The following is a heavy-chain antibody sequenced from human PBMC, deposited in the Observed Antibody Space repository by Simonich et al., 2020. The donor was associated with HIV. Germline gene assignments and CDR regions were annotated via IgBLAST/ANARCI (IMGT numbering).Heavy chain of an antibody. J-gene: IGHJ6*03. CDR1: GGSITSSSYY. CDR2: IFYRGIT. CDR3: ARSSWENYFYMDV. D-gene: IGHD1-26*01. Sequence: HLQLQESGPGLVKPSETLSLTCTVSGGSITSSSYYWGWIRQPPGKGLEWIGTIFYRGITYYNPSLKSRGTISVDTSKNQFSLKLISVTAADTAVYYCARSSWENYFYMDVWGIGTTVTVSS. V-gene: IGHV4-39*01.